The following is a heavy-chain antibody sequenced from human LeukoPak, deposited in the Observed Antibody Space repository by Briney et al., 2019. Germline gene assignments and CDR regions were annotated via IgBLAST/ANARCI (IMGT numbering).Heavy chain of an antibody. D-gene: IGHD2-21*01. CDR2: ISYDGSNK. Sequence: PGRSLRLSCAASGFTFSSYGMHWVRQAPGKGLEWVAVISYDGSNKYYADSVKSRFTISRDNSKNTLYLQMNSLRVEDTAVYYCAKDDSGDGVYWGQGTLVTVSS. CDR1: GFTFSSYG. V-gene: IGHV3-30*18. CDR3: AKDDSGDGVY. J-gene: IGHJ4*02.